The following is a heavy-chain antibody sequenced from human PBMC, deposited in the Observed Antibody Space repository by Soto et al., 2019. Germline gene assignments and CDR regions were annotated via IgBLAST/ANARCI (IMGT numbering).Heavy chain of an antibody. CDR3: ASEWEGDYYFDS. V-gene: IGHV3-21*04. CDR2: ISSSSSYI. D-gene: IGHD1-26*01. J-gene: IGHJ4*02. Sequence: EVQLVESGGGLVKPGGSLRLSCAASGFTFSSYTMKWVRQAPGKGLELVSSISSSSSYIYYADSVKGQFTITRHTAENSRYQETKSLSAADTAVYGCASEWEGDYYFDSWAQGTLVIVAS. CDR1: GFTFSSYT.